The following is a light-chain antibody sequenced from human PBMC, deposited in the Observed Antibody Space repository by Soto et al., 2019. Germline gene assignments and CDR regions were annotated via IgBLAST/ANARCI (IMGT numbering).Light chain of an antibody. V-gene: IGLV2-11*01. CDR3: CSKRGSVYYV. Sequence: QSALIQPPSVSGSPGQSVTISCTGTSSDVGTYDYVSWYQQHPGTVPKPMIYNVNTQPSGVPHRFSGSKSGNTASMTISGLQAEDEADYYCCSKRGSVYYVFGTGTKLTVL. CDR1: SSDVGTYDY. J-gene: IGLJ1*01. CDR2: NVN.